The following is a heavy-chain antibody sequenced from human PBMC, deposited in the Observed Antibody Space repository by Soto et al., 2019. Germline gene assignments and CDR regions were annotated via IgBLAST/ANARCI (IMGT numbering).Heavy chain of an antibody. D-gene: IGHD4-17*01. V-gene: IGHV1-69*02. CDR1: GGTFSSYT. CDR2: IIPILGIA. J-gene: IGHJ6*02. CDR3: ANRRHGDYEGPLGMDV. Sequence: GASVKVSCKASGGTFSSYTISWVRQAPGQGLEWMGRIIPILGIANYAQKFQGRVTITADKSTSTAYMELSSLRSEDTAVYYCANRRHGDYEGPLGMDVWGQGTTVTVSS.